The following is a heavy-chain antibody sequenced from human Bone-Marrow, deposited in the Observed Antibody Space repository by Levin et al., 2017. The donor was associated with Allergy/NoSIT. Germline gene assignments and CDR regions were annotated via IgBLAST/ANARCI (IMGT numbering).Heavy chain of an antibody. D-gene: IGHD2-15*01. CDR2: IKPNSGGGTA. J-gene: IGHJ4*02. CDR1: GFSFSHFY. V-gene: IGHV3-15*01. CDR3: SVVSQG. Sequence: GESLKISCAASGFSFSHFYVTWVRQSPGKGLEWVGRIKPNSGGGTAEYAAPVKGRFIISRDDSKNTLFLLMDSLKVEDTAVYYCSVVSQGWGQGTLVTVSS.